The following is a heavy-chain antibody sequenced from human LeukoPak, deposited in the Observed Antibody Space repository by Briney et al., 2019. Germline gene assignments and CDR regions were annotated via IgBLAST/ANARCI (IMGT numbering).Heavy chain of an antibody. D-gene: IGHD2-2*01. J-gene: IGHJ4*02. V-gene: IGHV3-23*01. CDR2: ISGSGGST. CDR3: AKAMVPYCSSTSCYRTVGFDY. CDR1: GFTFSSYA. Sequence: GGSLRLSCAASGFTFSSYAMSWVRQAPGKGPEWVSAISGSGGSTYYADSVKGRFTISRDNSKDTLYLQMNSLRAEDTAVYYCAKAMVPYCSSTSCYRTVGFDYWGQGTLVTVSS.